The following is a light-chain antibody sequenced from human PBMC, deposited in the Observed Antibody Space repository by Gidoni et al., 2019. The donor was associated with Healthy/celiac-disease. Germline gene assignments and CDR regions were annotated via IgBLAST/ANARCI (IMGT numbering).Light chain of an antibody. V-gene: IGKV3-15*01. CDR2: GAS. CDR1: QSVSSN. Sequence: EIVMTQSPATLSVSPGERATLSCRASQSVSSNLAWYQQKPGQAPRLLIYGASTRATGIPARFSGSGSGTEFTLTISSLQSEDFAVYYCQQYNNWPLAFXHXTKVGI. CDR3: QQYNNWPLA. J-gene: IGKJ1*01.